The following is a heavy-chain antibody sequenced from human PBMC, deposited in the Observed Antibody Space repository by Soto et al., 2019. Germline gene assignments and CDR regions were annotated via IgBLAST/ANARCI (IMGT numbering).Heavy chain of an antibody. CDR3: ARPTRSFTRYYYGMDV. CDR1: GYTFTSYG. CDR2: ISAYNGNT. Sequence: QVQLVQSGAEVKKPGASVKVSCKASGYTFTSYGISWVRQAPGQGLEWMGWISAYNGNTNYAQKLQGRVTMTTDTATSTAYMELRSLRSDDTAVYYCARPTRSFTRYYYGMDVWGQGTTVTVSS. D-gene: IGHD6-13*01. J-gene: IGHJ6*02. V-gene: IGHV1-18*04.